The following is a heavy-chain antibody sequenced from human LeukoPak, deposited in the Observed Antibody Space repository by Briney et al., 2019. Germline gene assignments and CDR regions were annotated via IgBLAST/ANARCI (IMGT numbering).Heavy chain of an antibody. CDR1: GFTFSSYW. Sequence: GGSLRLSCAVSGFTFSSYWMSWVRQAPGKGLEWVANIKQDGSEKYYVDSVKGRFTISRDNAKNSLYLQMNSLRAEDTAVYYCARGAKHRRGHSAGYYFDYWGQGTLVTVSS. CDR2: IKQDGSEK. V-gene: IGHV3-7*01. J-gene: IGHJ4*02. CDR3: ARGAKHRRGHSAGYYFDY. D-gene: IGHD2-21*01.